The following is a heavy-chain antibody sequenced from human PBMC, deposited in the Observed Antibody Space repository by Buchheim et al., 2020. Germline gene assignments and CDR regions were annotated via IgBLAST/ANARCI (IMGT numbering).Heavy chain of an antibody. J-gene: IGHJ4*02. CDR3: AREGSGSSYSYFDY. Sequence: QVQLQESGPGLVKPSGTLSLTCAVSGGSISSSNWWSWVRQPPGKGLEWVSYITNIGSTIYYADSVKGRFTISRDSAKNSLYLQMNSLRAEDTAVYYCAREGSGSSYSYFDYWGQGTL. D-gene: IGHD1-26*01. V-gene: IGHV3-11*01. CDR1: GGSISSSNW. CDR2: ITNIGSTI.